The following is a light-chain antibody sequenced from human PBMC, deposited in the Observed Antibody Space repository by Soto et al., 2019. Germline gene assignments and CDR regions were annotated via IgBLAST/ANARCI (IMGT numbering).Light chain of an antibody. CDR3: RSYDNRLSAV. CDR2: GNT. V-gene: IGLV1-40*01. CDR1: GSNIGAGYN. J-gene: IGLJ1*01. Sequence: QSALTHPSSVSGDPGQTVTISCTGSGSNIGAGYNVHWYQQLPGTAPKLLIHGNTNRPSGVPDRFSGSKSGTSASLAITGLQVEDEGNYYCRSYDNRLSAVFGTGTKSPS.